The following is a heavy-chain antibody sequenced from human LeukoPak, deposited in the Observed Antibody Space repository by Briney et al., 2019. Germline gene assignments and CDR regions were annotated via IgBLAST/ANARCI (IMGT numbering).Heavy chain of an antibody. V-gene: IGHV4-59*01. CDR1: GGSISSYY. Sequence: SETLSLTCTVSGGSISSYYWSWIRKPPGKGLEWIGYIYYSGSTNYNPSLKSRVTISVDTSKNQFSLKLSSVTAADTAVYYCARRIVVVDNWFDPWGQGTLVTVSS. D-gene: IGHD3-22*01. J-gene: IGHJ5*02. CDR2: IYYSGST. CDR3: ARRIVVVDNWFDP.